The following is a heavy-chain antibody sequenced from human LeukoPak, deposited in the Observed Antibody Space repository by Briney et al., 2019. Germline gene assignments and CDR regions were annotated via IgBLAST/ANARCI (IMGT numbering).Heavy chain of an antibody. D-gene: IGHD2-15*01. CDR1: GGSISSGSYY. Sequence: SETLSLTCTVSGGSISSGSYYWSWLRQPAGKGLEWIGCIYTSGSTNYNPSLKSRVTISVDTSKNQFSLKLSSVTAADTAVYYCARDLLGGIYQLLLPPHDAFDIWGQGTMVTVSS. CDR2: IYTSGST. J-gene: IGHJ3*02. V-gene: IGHV4-61*02. CDR3: ARDLLGGIYQLLLPPHDAFDI.